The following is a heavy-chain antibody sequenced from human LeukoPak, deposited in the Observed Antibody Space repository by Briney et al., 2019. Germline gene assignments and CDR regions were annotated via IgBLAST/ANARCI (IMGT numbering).Heavy chain of an antibody. CDR3: ARGSGWFGELYFHDAFDI. CDR1: GGSFSGYY. V-gene: IGHV4-34*01. CDR2: INHSGST. D-gene: IGHD3-10*01. Sequence: PSETLSLTCAVYGGSFSGYYWSWIRQPPGKGLEWIGEINHSGSTNYNPSLKSRVTISVDTSKNQFSLKLSSVTAADTAVYYCARGSGWFGELYFHDAFDIWGQGTMVTVSS. J-gene: IGHJ3*02.